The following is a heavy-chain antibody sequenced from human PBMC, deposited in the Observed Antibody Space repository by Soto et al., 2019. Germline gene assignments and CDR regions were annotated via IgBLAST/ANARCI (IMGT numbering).Heavy chain of an antibody. Sequence: GGSLRLSCAASGFTFSGSAMHWVRQASGKGLEWVGRIRSKANTYATAYAASVKGRFTISRDDSKNTAYLQMNSLKTEDTAVYYCAREFTFYAGGYYFDYWGQGTLVTVSS. V-gene: IGHV3-73*01. CDR2: IRSKANTYAT. D-gene: IGHD3-16*02. CDR1: GFTFSGSA. CDR3: AREFTFYAGGYYFDY. J-gene: IGHJ4*02.